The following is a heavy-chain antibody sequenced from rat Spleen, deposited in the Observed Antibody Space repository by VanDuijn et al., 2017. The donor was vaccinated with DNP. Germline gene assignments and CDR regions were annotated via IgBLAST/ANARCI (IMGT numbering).Heavy chain of an antibody. CDR3: AKHDGTEGIDFDY. V-gene: IGHV5-25*01. Sequence: EVQLVESGGGLVQPGRSLKLSCAASGFTFSNYDMAWVRQAPTKGLEWVASISTSGGSTYYREFVKGRFTISRDNAKSSLSLQMDSLRSEDTATYYCAKHDGTEGIDFDYWGQGVMVTVSS. CDR2: ISTSGGST. D-gene: IGHD1-11*01. CDR1: GFTFSNYD. J-gene: IGHJ2*01.